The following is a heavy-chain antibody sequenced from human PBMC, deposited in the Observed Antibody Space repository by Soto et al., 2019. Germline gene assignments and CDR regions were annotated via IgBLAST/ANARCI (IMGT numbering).Heavy chain of an antibody. D-gene: IGHD3-22*01. CDR2: ISAYNGNT. V-gene: IGHV1-18*01. CDR3: ARAPDYYDSSNYDY. CDR1: GYTFTSYG. J-gene: IGHJ4*02. Sequence: GASVKVSCKACGYTFTSYGISWVRQAPGQGLEWMGWISAYNGNTNYAQKLQGRVTMTTDTSTSTAYMELRSLRSDDTAVYYCARAPDYYDSSNYDYWGQGTLVTVSS.